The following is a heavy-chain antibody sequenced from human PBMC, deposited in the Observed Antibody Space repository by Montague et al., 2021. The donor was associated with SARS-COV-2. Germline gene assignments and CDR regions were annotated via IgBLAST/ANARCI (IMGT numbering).Heavy chain of an antibody. CDR2: ISSSGGGSTK. CDR1: GFIFSSYE. CDR3: AKDIAGSYFSYDAFDT. D-gene: IGHD1-26*01. J-gene: IGHJ3*02. Sequence: SLRLSCAASGFIFSSYEMNWVRQAPGKGLEWISYISSSGGGSTKHYTDSVKGRFTISRDNARNSLYLQMTSLRTEDTAFYYCAKDIAGSYFSYDAFDTWGQGTMVTVSS. V-gene: IGHV3-48*03.